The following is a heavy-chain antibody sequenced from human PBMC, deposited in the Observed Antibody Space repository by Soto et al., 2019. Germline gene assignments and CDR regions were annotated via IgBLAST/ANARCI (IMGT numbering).Heavy chain of an antibody. CDR3: ATLPPRIVVMTTEIHS. CDR2: INHSGST. D-gene: IGHD2-21*02. Sequence: PSETLSLTCAAYGGSFSGYYWSWIRQPPGKGLEWIGEINHSGSTNYNPSLKSRVTISVDTSKNQFSLKLSSVTAADTAVYYCATLPPRIVVMTTEIHSWGQGTLVTVSS. J-gene: IGHJ5*02. V-gene: IGHV4-34*01. CDR1: GGSFSGYY.